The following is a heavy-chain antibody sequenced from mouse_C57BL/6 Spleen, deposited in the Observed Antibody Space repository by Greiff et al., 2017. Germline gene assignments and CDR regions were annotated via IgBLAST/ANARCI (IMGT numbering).Heavy chain of an antibody. CDR3: AREGGYYYGSNDY. D-gene: IGHD1-1*01. J-gene: IGHJ2*01. Sequence: VKLMESGPELVKPGASVKISCKASGYAFSSSWMNWVKQRPGKGLEWIGRIYPGDGDTNYNGKFKGKATLTADKSSSTAYMQLSSLTSEDSAVYFCAREGGYYYGSNDYWGQGTTLTVSS. CDR1: GYAFSSSW. V-gene: IGHV1-82*01. CDR2: IYPGDGDT.